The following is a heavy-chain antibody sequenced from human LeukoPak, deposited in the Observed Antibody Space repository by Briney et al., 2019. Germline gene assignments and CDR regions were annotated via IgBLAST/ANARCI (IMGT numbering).Heavy chain of an antibody. CDR3: AGGDFFDY. CDR2: IKQDGSEK. J-gene: IGHJ4*02. V-gene: IGHV3-7*04. CDR1: GFTFSTYW. Sequence: GGSLRLSCAASGFTFSTYWMSWVRQAPGKGLEWVANIKQDGSEKNYVDSVKGRFTISRDNAKNSLYLQMNSLRAEDTAGYYCAGGDFFDYWGQGTLVTVSS.